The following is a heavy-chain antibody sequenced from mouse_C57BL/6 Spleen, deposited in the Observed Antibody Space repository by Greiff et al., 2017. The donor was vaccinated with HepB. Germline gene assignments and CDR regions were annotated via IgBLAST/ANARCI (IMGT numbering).Heavy chain of an antibody. CDR2: ISYDGSN. V-gene: IGHV3-6*01. D-gene: IGHD1-1*01. CDR1: GYSITSGYY. Sequence: DVKLQESGPGLVKPSQSLSLTCSVTGYSITSGYYWYWIRQFPGNQLEWMGYISYDGSNNYNPSLKNRISITRDTSKNQFFLKLNSVTTEDTATYYCARVDYYGSSSDYWGQGTTLTVSS. CDR3: ARVDYYGSSSDY. J-gene: IGHJ2*01.